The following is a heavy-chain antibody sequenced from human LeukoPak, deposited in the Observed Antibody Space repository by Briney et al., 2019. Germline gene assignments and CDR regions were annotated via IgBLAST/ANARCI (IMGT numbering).Heavy chain of an antibody. CDR2: ISAYNGNT. J-gene: IGHJ4*02. CDR1: GYTFTSYG. CDR3: ARVDTYYDFWSGYYDGILLDY. V-gene: IGHV1-18*01. D-gene: IGHD3-3*01. Sequence: GASVKVSCKASGYTFTSYGISWVRQAPGQGLEWMGWISAYNGNTNYAQKLQGRVTMTTDTSTSTAYMELRSLRSDDTAVYYCARVDTYYDFWSGYYDGILLDYWGQGTLVTVSS.